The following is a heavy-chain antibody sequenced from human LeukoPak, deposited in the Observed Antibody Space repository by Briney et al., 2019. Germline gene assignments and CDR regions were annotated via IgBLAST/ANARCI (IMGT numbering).Heavy chain of an antibody. CDR1: GFTFSSYV. V-gene: IGHV3-30-3*01. J-gene: IGHJ4*02. Sequence: QPGRSLRLSCAASGFTFSSYVMHWVRQAPGKGLEWVAVISYDGSNKYYADSVKGRFTISRDNSKNTLYLQMNSLRAEDTAVYYCARGNGYHLLDYWGQGTLVTVSS. CDR3: ARGNGYHLLDY. CDR2: ISYDGSNK. D-gene: IGHD5-24*01.